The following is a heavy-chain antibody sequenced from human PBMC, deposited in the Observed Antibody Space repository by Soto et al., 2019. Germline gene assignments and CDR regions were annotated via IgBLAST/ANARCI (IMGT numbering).Heavy chain of an antibody. CDR1: GYTFTGYY. Sequence: QVQLVQSGAEVKKPGASVKVSCKASGYTFTGYYMHWVRQAPGQGLEWMGWINTNSGGTNYAQKFQGWVTMTRDTSISTAYMELSRLRSDDTDVYYCARWSIAARYGMDVWGQGTTVTVSS. J-gene: IGHJ6*02. V-gene: IGHV1-2*04. CDR2: INTNSGGT. CDR3: ARWSIAARYGMDV. D-gene: IGHD6-6*01.